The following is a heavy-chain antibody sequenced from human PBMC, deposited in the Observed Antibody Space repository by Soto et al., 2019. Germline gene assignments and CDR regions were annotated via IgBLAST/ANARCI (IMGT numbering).Heavy chain of an antibody. CDR1: GFTFSSYA. V-gene: IGHV3-23*01. J-gene: IGHJ6*02. D-gene: IGHD6-19*01. CDR3: AKVGAVAGPPNYYYYGMDV. Sequence: PGGSLRLSCAASGFTFSSYAMSWVRQAPGKGLEWVSAISGSGGSTYYADSVKGRFTISRDNSKNTLYLQMNSLRAEDTAVYYCAKVGAVAGPPNYYYYGMDVWGQGTTVTVS. CDR2: ISGSGGST.